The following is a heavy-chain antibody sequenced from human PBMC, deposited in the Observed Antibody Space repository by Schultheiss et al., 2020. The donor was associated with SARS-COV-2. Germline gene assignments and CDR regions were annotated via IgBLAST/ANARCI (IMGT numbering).Heavy chain of an antibody. J-gene: IGHJ5*02. Sequence: SETLSLTCTVSGVSISTGGYYWSWIRQHPGKGLEWIGYIHHSGGTFYNPSLTSRTVMSVDTSKNQFSLKLSSVTAADTAVYYCARVPDYDFYLNWFDPWGQGTLVTVSS. D-gene: IGHD3-3*01. CDR2: IHHSGGT. CDR3: ARVPDYDFYLNWFDP. CDR1: GVSISTGGYY. V-gene: IGHV4-31*03.